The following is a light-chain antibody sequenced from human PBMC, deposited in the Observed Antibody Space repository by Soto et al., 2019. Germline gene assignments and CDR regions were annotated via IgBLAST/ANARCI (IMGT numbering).Light chain of an antibody. CDR3: QQRGTRPPWT. V-gene: IGKV3-11*01. J-gene: IGKJ1*01. Sequence: IVLTQSPATLSLSPGERATLSCRVSQSVGSYLGWYQQRPGQPPRLLIYDASNRATGIPARFSGSGSGTDFTLTISSLEPEDFAVYLCQQRGTRPPWTFGQGTKVDI. CDR2: DAS. CDR1: QSVGSY.